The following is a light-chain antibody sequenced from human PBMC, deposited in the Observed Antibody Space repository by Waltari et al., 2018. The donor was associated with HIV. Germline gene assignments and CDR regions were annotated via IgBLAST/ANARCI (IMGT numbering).Light chain of an antibody. CDR1: SSDIGSFDY. CDR2: DVT. J-gene: IGLJ2*01. CDR3: CSYSDSGTIL. V-gene: IGLV2-14*03. Sequence: SALTQPASASGSPGQSITISCLGASSDIGSFDYVSWYQQHPDKAPKLLLYDVTYRPSGVSGRFSGSRSGSMASLTLSGLQPEDEADYFCCSYSDSGTILFGGGTRVTVL.